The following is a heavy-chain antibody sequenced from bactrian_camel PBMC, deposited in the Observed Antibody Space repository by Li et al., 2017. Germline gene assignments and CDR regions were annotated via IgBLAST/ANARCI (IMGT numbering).Heavy chain of an antibody. V-gene: IGHV3S63*01. D-gene: IGHD8*01. Sequence: HVQLVESGGGSVQAGGSLTLSCTVSGFNVDDTDMAWYRQTPGKQCELVSIMASEGATWLPSPVKGRFTISRDNAKNTVYLQMNRLKSEDSALYYCATGVRGDWSRYKPVSQGTQVTVS. CDR1: GFNVDDTD. CDR2: MASEGAT. J-gene: IGHJ4*01.